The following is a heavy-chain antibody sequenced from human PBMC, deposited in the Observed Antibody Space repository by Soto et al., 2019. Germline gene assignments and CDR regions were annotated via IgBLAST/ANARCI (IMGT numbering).Heavy chain of an antibody. Sequence: QVQLVQSGAEVKQPGSSVKVSCQASGVTFSSFAISWVRQAPGQGLEWMGGIIPIFRTPNYAQNFQGRVTITADESTSSVYMELSRLRSEDTAVYYCARHTGSGFRPGTHRFNWFDPWGQGTLVTVSS. CDR3: ARHTGSGFRPGTHRFNWFDP. J-gene: IGHJ5*02. D-gene: IGHD5-12*01. CDR2: IIPIFRTP. CDR1: GVTFSSFA. V-gene: IGHV1-69*01.